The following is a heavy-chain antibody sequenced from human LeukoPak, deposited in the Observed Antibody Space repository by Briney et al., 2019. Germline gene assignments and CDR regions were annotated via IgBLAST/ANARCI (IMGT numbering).Heavy chain of an antibody. V-gene: IGHV3-74*01. D-gene: IGHD2-2*01. Sequence: GGSLRLFCAASGFTFSSYWMHWVRQVPGKGLVWVSRINSDGSSTSYADSVKGRFTISRDNAKNTLYLQMNSLRVEDTAVYYCAGSASHNWFDPWGQGTLVTVSS. J-gene: IGHJ5*02. CDR3: AGSASHNWFDP. CDR1: GFTFSSYW. CDR2: INSDGSST.